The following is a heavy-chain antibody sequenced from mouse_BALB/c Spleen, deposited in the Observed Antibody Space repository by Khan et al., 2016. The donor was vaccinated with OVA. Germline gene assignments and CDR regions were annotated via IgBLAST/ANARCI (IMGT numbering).Heavy chain of an antibody. D-gene: IGHD1-1*01. CDR3: ARRGLRWDFDD. CDR2: IHPSTGYT. J-gene: IGHJ2*01. Sequence: QVQLKESGAELAKPGASVKMSCKASGYTFINYWILWVKQRPGQGLEWIGYIHPSTGYTESNQNFKDKATLTADKSSSTAYMQLSSLTSEDSAVYYCARRGLRWDFDDWGQGTTLTVSS. CDR1: GYTFINYW. V-gene: IGHV1-7*01.